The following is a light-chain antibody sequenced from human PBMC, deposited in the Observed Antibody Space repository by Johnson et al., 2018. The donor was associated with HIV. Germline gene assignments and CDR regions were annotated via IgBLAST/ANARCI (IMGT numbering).Light chain of an antibody. CDR2: ENN. V-gene: IGLV1-51*02. CDR1: SSNIGNNY. Sequence: QSVLTQPPSVSAAPGQKVTISCSGSSSNIGNNYVSWYQQLPGTAPKLLIYENNKRPSGIPDRFSGSKSGTSATLGIPGLQTGDEADDYCGTWDSSMSAFYVFGTGTKVTVL. J-gene: IGLJ1*01. CDR3: GTWDSSMSAFYV.